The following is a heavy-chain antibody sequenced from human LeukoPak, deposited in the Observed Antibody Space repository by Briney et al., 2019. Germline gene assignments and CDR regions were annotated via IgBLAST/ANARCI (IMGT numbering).Heavy chain of an antibody. CDR3: AGSGITVTTSYYYYMDV. CDR2: INSDGTTT. CDR1: GFTFSRYW. V-gene: IGHV3-74*01. D-gene: IGHD4-17*01. Sequence: GGSLRLFCAASGFTFSRYWMFWVRQAAGKGLVCVARINSDGTTTNYADSVKGRFTISRDNAKTTLTLQLNSLRAEDTAVYYCAGSGITVTTSYYYYMDVWGKGTTVTVSS. J-gene: IGHJ6*03.